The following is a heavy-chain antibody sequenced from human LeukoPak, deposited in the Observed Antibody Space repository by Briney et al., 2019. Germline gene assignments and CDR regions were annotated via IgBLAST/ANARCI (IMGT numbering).Heavy chain of an antibody. CDR2: ISTYNSNT. CDR3: ARVDPGNYYAFDF. D-gene: IGHD1-26*01. Sequence: ASVTVSCKTSAYSFTNYGITWVRQAPGQGLEWMGWISTYNSNTKYAQKFQGRVTMTTDTSTSTAYMELRSLRSDDTAVYYCARVDPGNYYAFDFWGQGTKVTVSS. J-gene: IGHJ3*01. CDR1: AYSFTNYG. V-gene: IGHV1-18*01.